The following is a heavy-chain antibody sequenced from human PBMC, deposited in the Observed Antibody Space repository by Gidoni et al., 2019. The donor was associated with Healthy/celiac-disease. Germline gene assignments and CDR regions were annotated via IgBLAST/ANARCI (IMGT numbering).Heavy chain of an antibody. D-gene: IGHD3-16*02. CDR3: AKEEYDYIWGSYRPGAFDI. J-gene: IGHJ3*02. CDR1: DFHFRSYG. CDR2: ISYDGINK. V-gene: IGHV3-30*18. Sequence: QVKLVESGGGVVQPGRSLRLSCAASDFHFRSYGMHWVRQAPGKGLEWVAVISYDGINKDYSDSVKGRFTISSDNSKNTLYLQMNSLRAEDTAVYYCAKEEYDYIWGSYRPGAFDIWGQGTMVTVSS.